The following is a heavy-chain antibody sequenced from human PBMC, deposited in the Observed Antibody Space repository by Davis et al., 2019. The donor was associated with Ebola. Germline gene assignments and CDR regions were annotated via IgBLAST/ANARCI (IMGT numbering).Heavy chain of an antibody. CDR1: GFTFSSYS. CDR3: ARGAYYYDSSGFDY. CDR2: ISSSSSYI. J-gene: IGHJ4*02. V-gene: IGHV3-21*01. Sequence: GESLKISCAASGFTFSSYSMNWVRQAPGKGLEWVSSISSSSSYIYYADSVKGRFTISRDNAKNSLYLQMNSLRAEDTAVYYCARGAYYYDSSGFDYWGQGTLVTVSS. D-gene: IGHD3-22*01.